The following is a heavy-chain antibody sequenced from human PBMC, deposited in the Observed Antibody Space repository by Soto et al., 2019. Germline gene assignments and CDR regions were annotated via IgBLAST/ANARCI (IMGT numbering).Heavy chain of an antibody. CDR2: ISSSGSAI. D-gene: IGHD1-26*01. CDR3: ERDEWELGFDY. Sequence: PGGSLRLSCAASGFTFSSYEMNWVRQAPGKGLEWVSYISSSGSAIYYADSVKGRFTISRDNAKNSLYLQMNSLRAEDSAVYYCERDEWELGFDYWGQGTLVTVSS. J-gene: IGHJ4*02. V-gene: IGHV3-48*03. CDR1: GFTFSSYE.